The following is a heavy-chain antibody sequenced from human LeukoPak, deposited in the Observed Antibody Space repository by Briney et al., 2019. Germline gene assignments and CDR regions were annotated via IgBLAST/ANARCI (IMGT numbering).Heavy chain of an antibody. D-gene: IGHD6-13*01. V-gene: IGHV3-23*01. Sequence: PGGSPRLSCAASGFTFSNYAMSWVRQAPGKGLEWVSSISNSGDSIYYADSVKGRFTISRDNSKNALYLQMNSLRAEDTAVYYCAKSGFSSSWYKRVDSWGQGTLVTVSS. CDR3: AKSGFSSSWYKRVDS. CDR2: ISNSGDSI. J-gene: IGHJ4*02. CDR1: GFTFSNYA.